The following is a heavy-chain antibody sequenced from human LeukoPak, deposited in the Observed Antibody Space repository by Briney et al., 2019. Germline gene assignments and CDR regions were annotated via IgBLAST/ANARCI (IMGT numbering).Heavy chain of an antibody. V-gene: IGHV3-30*02. J-gene: IGHJ3*02. CDR1: GFTFINFG. CDR3: AKANVKYCSGGSCFDAFDI. D-gene: IGHD2-15*01. CDR2: IRYDTTTQ. Sequence: GGSLRLSCAASGFTFINFGMHWVRQAPGKGLEWVSFIRYDTTTQYYADSVKGRFTISRDNSKNTLYLQMNSLRAEDTAVYYCAKANVKYCSGGSCFDAFDIWGQGTMVTVSS.